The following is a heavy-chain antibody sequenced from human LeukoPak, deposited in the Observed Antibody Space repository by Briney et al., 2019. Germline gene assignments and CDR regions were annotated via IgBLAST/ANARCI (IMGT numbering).Heavy chain of an antibody. CDR3: ARDFYDGFALDY. J-gene: IGHJ4*02. CDR2: IRYDGSNK. Sequence: GGSLRLSCAASGFTFRSYGMHWVRQAPGKGLEWVAFIRYDGSNKYYADSVKGRFTISRDNSKNTLYLQMNSLRAEDTAVYYCARDFYDGFALDYWGQGTLVTVSS. D-gene: IGHD2/OR15-2a*01. V-gene: IGHV3-30*02. CDR1: GFTFRSYG.